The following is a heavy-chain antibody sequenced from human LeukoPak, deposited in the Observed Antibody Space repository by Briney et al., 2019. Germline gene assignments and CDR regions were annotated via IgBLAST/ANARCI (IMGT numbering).Heavy chain of an antibody. CDR2: ISYDESNT. J-gene: IGHJ3*02. V-gene: IGHV3-30-3*01. CDR1: GFTFSSYSSYA. D-gene: IGHD5-18*01. Sequence: GTSLRLSCAASGFTFSSYSSYAMHWVRQAPGKGLEWVAVISYDESNTYFADSVKGLFTISRDDSRNMLYLQMNSLRPEDTALYYCASTPPDTADHDAFDIWGQGTVVTVSS. CDR3: ASTPPDTADHDAFDI.